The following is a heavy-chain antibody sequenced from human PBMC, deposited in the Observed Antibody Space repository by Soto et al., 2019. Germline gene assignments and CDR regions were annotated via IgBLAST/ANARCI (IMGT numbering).Heavy chain of an antibody. D-gene: IGHD3-16*01. CDR2: IVPIFGTT. CDR1: GGIFRRYA. V-gene: IGHV1-69*01. CDR3: ARPDEGSYSSNHHYYYALDV. J-gene: IGHJ6*02. Sequence: QVQLLQSGAEVQKPGSSVKVSCTVSGGIFRRYAISWVRQAPGQGLEWLGGIVPIFGTTNYAQKFQGRVTITADESTSTAYMDLSSLRSDDTVVYYCARPDEGSYSSNHHYYYALDVWGQGTTVTVSS.